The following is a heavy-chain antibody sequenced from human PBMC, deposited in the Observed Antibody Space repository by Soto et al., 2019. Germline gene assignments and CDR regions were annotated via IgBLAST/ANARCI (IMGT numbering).Heavy chain of an antibody. CDR2: ISYDGRNK. V-gene: IGHV3-30*18. D-gene: IGHD2-2*01. Sequence: QVHLVESGGGVVQPGRSLRLSYAASGYTFSSNGIHWVRQAPGKGLEWVAAISYDGRNKFYADSVKGRFTISRDNSKNTLYLQMTSLKAEDTAVYYCAKENLPAAPMDHWGQGTLVTVSS. CDR1: GYTFSSNG. CDR3: AKENLPAAPMDH. J-gene: IGHJ4*02.